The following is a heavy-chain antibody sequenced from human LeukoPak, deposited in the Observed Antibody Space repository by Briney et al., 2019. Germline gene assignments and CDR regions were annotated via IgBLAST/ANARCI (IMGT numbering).Heavy chain of an antibody. CDR3: ARDYCSSTSCLFDY. D-gene: IGHD2-2*01. J-gene: IGHJ4*02. V-gene: IGHV1-69*01. Sequence: SVKLSCKASGGTFSSYAISWVRQPPGQGLEWMGGIIPIFGTANYAQKFQGRVTITADESTSAAYMELSSLRSDDTAVYYCARDYCSSTSCLFDYWGQGTLVTVSS. CDR2: IIPIFGTA. CDR1: GGTFSSYA.